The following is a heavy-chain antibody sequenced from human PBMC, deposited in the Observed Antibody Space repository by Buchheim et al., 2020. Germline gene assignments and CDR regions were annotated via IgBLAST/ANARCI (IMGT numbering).Heavy chain of an antibody. D-gene: IGHD5-18*01. CDR1: GGSISSGDYY. J-gene: IGHJ6*02. Sequence: QVQLQESGPGLVKPSQTLSLTCTVSGGSISSGDYYWSWIRQPPGKGLEWIGYIYYSGSTYYNPSLNSRVTISLDTSKNHFSLKLSAVTAADTAVYYCASGYSYGSGWYYYYGMDVWGQGTT. CDR2: IYYSGST. V-gene: IGHV4-30-4*01. CDR3: ASGYSYGSGWYYYYGMDV.